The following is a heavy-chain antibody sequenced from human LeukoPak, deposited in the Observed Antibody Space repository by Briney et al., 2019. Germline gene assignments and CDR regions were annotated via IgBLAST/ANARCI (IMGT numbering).Heavy chain of an antibody. Sequence: PGGSLRLSCATSGFTFSKSWMSWVRQPPGKGLEWIGEINHSGSTNYNPSLKSRVTISVDTSKNQFSLKLSSVTAADTAVYYCARGGFNYYYDSSGYYYRWGQGTLVTVSS. J-gene: IGHJ1*01. CDR2: INHSGST. D-gene: IGHD3-22*01. CDR3: ARGGFNYYYDSSGYYYR. V-gene: IGHV4-34*01. CDR1: GFTFSKSW.